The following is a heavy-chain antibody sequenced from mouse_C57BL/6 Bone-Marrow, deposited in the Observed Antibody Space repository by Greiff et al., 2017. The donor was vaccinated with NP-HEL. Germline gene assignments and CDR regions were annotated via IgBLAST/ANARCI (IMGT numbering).Heavy chain of an antibody. CDR1: GFNIKDDY. J-gene: IGHJ4*01. V-gene: IGHV14-4*01. CDR3: TTRYYGSRGYAMDY. Sequence: EVQLQQSGAELVRPGASVKLSCTASGFNIKDDYMHWVKQRPEQGLEWIGWIDPENGDTEYASKFQGKATITADTSSNTAYLQLSSLTSEDTAVYYCTTRYYGSRGYAMDYWGQGTSVTVSS. D-gene: IGHD1-1*01. CDR2: IDPENGDT.